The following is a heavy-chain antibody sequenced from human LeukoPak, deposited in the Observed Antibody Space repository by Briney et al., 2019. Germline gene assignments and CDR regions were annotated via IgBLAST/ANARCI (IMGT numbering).Heavy chain of an antibody. D-gene: IGHD3-3*01. CDR1: GFTFSSYW. CDR2: INSDGSST. CDR3: ARADDFWSGYSDY. Sequence: GGSLRLSCAASGFTFSSYWMHWVRQAPGKGLVWVSRINSDGSSTSYADSGKGRFTISRDNAKNTLYLQMNSLRAEDTAVYYCARADDFWSGYSDYWGQGTLVTVSS. J-gene: IGHJ4*02. V-gene: IGHV3-74*01.